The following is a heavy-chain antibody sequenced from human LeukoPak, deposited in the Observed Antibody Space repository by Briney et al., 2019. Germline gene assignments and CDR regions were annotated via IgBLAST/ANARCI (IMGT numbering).Heavy chain of an antibody. CDR2: INWNGGST. Sequence: GGSLRLSCAASGFTFDDYGMSWVRQAPGKGLEWVSGINWNGGSTGYADSVKGRFTISRDNAKNSLYLQMNSLRAEGTALYYCARTYYYDSSGSGAFDIWGQGTMVTVSS. D-gene: IGHD3-22*01. J-gene: IGHJ3*02. CDR1: GFTFDDYG. CDR3: ARTYYYDSSGSGAFDI. V-gene: IGHV3-20*04.